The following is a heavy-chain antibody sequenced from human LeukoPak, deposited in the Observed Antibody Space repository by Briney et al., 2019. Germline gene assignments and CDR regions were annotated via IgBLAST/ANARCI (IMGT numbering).Heavy chain of an antibody. J-gene: IGHJ4*02. V-gene: IGHV3-33*01. CDR1: GFTFSSYG. Sequence: GGSLRLSCAASGFTFSSYGMHWVRQAPGKGLEWVAVIWHDGSNKYYADSVKGRFTISRDNSKNTLYLQMNSLRAEDTAVYYCARICDSGYDFFAYWGQGTLVTVSS. D-gene: IGHD5-12*01. CDR3: ARICDSGYDFFAY. CDR2: IWHDGSNK.